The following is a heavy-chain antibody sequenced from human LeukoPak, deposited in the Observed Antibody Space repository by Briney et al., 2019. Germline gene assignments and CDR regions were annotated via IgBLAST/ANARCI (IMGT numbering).Heavy chain of an antibody. CDR3: ASTWHLGIVVVMLDY. Sequence: GGSLRLSCAASEFTFRSYAMSWVRQAPGKGLEWVSAISGSGATTYSADSVKGRFTVSRDNSKNTLYLQMNSLRAEDTAVYYCASTWHLGIVVVMLDYWGQGTLVTVSS. CDR2: ISGSGATT. J-gene: IGHJ4*02. D-gene: IGHD3-22*01. CDR1: EFTFRSYA. V-gene: IGHV3-23*01.